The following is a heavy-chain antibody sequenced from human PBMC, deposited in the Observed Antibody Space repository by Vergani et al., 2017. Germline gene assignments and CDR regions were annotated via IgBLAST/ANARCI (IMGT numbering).Heavy chain of an antibody. D-gene: IGHD3-3*01. CDR1: GFTFSSYA. Sequence: EVQLLESGGGLVQPGGSLRLSCAASGFTFSSYAMSWVRQAPGKGLEWVSAISGRGGSKYYADSVKGRFTISRDNSKNTRYLQMNSLRAEDTAVYYCAKDGRAYYDFWSGLVRLPFDYWGQGTLVTVSS. V-gene: IGHV3-23*01. CDR2: ISGRGGSK. J-gene: IGHJ4*02. CDR3: AKDGRAYYDFWSGLVRLPFDY.